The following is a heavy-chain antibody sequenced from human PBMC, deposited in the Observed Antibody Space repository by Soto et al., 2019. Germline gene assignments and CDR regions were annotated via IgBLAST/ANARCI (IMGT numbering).Heavy chain of an antibody. CDR3: GTSYYDILTGYSNDAFDI. CDR2: INAGNGNT. D-gene: IGHD3-9*01. CDR1: GYTFTSYA. V-gene: IGHV1-3*01. Sequence: ASVKVSCKASGYTFTSYAMHWVRQAPGQRLEWMGWINAGNGNTKYSQKFQGRVTITRDTSASTAYMELSSLRSEDTAVYYCGTSYYDILTGYSNDAFDIWGQGTMVTVSS. J-gene: IGHJ3*02.